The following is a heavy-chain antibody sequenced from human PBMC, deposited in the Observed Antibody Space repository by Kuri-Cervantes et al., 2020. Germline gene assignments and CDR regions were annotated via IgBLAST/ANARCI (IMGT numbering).Heavy chain of an antibody. Sequence: GESLKISCAASGFTFSSYWMSWVRQAPGKGLEWVANIKQDGSEKYYVDSVKGRLTISRDNAKNTLYLQMNSLRAEDTAVYYCAKDLSFEVTPAEYFQHWGQGTLVTVSS. CDR1: GFTFSSYW. CDR2: IKQDGSEK. J-gene: IGHJ1*01. D-gene: IGHD4-11*01. CDR3: AKDLSFEVTPAEYFQH. V-gene: IGHV3-7*03.